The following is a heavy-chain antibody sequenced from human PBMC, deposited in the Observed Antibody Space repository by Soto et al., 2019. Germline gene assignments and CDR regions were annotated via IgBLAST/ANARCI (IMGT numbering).Heavy chain of an antibody. J-gene: IGHJ4*02. Sequence: EVQLVESGGGLVQPGGSLRLSCAASGFSISDCSMNWVRRAPGKGLEWISYISTNHDAIYYADSVKGRFTISRDNAKNSLYLQMNSLRAEDTALYYCASVLGSRRSGSYPYYWGQGTLVTVSS. CDR2: ISTNHDAI. D-gene: IGHD3-10*01. CDR3: ASVLGSRRSGSYPYY. CDR1: GFSISDCS. V-gene: IGHV3-48*01.